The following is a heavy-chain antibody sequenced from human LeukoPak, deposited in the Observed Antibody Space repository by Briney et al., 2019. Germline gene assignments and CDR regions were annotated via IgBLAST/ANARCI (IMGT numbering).Heavy chain of an antibody. Sequence: GGSLRLSRAASGFSFSSYAMSWVRQAPGKGLEWVSAISGSGGSTYYADSVKGRFTISRDNSKNTVYLQMNSLRVEDTAIYYCAKEGDSGGYYVLYYFDSWGQGTLITVSS. CDR2: ISGSGGST. D-gene: IGHD3-22*01. V-gene: IGHV3-23*01. CDR1: GFSFSSYA. J-gene: IGHJ4*02. CDR3: AKEGDSGGYYVLYYFDS.